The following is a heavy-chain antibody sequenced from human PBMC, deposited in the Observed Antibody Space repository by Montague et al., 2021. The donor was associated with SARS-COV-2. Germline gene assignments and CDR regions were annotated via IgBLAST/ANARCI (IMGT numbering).Heavy chain of an antibody. V-gene: IGHV4-59*01. J-gene: IGHJ6*02. CDR1: GDSISDYY. CDR2: IFRIGAT. D-gene: IGHD3-10*01. CDR3: ARTSGGSRYCYGVDV. Sequence: SETLSLTCTVSGDSISDYYGSWIRQPPGMGLERIGYIFRIGATNYNPPLKSRAIISPDTSTSQFSLRLSPVTAADTAIYYCARTSGGSRYCYGVDVWGQGTTVTVSS.